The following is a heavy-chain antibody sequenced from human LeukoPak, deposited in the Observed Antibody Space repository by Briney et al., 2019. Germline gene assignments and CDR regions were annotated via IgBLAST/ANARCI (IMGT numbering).Heavy chain of an antibody. J-gene: IGHJ4*02. CDR3: AREVRGVLNYYFDY. V-gene: IGHV4-31*03. Sequence: PSQTLSLTCTVSGGSIGSGGYYWSWIRQHPGKSLEWIGYIYYSGSTYYNPSLKSRVTISVDTSKNQFSLKLSSVTAADTAVYYCAREVRGVLNYYFDYWGQGTLVTVSS. CDR2: IYYSGST. D-gene: IGHD3-10*01. CDR1: GGSIGSGGYY.